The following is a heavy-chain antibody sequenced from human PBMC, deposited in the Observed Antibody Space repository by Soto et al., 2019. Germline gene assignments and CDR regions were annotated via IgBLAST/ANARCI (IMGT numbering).Heavy chain of an antibody. Sequence: SETLSLTCSVSGDSITSYYWSWIRQPPGKGLEWIGYISYSGNTNYNPSLKSRVTISADTSKNQFSLKLSSVTAADTAVYYCARNDFYSNGHKPYYWGQGTLVTVSS. D-gene: IGHD6-19*01. J-gene: IGHJ4*02. CDR1: GDSITSYY. CDR2: ISYSGNT. CDR3: ARNDFYSNGHKPYY. V-gene: IGHV4-59*08.